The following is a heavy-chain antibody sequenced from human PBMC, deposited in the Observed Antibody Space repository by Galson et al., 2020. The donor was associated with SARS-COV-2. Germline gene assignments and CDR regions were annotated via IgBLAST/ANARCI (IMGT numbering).Heavy chain of an antibody. CDR3: ASLMTGYYYFDF. CDR2: VYHTGTT. Sequence: ASETLSLTCTVSGGSFTSYYWSWVRQPPGKEPEWIGPVYHTGTTTYNPSLKSRVAISVDTSKKQFSLKLTSVTAADTAVYYCASLMTGYYYFDFWGQGTLVTVSS. D-gene: IGHD5-18*01. V-gene: IGHV4-59*03. J-gene: IGHJ4*02. CDR1: GGSFTSYY.